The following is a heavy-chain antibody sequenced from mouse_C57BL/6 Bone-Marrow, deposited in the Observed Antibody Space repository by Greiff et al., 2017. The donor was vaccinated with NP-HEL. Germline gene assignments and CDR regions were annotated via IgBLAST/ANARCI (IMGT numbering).Heavy chain of an antibody. CDR3: ARHEGRIYYDYAEGAWFAY. V-gene: IGHV1-62-2*01. J-gene: IGHJ3*01. D-gene: IGHD2-4*01. CDR2: FYPGSGSI. Sequence: VQLQESGAELVKPGASVKLSCKASGYTFTEYTIHWVKQRSGQGLEWIGWFYPGSGSIKYNEKFKDKATLTADKSSSTVYMELSRLTSVDSAVYFCARHEGRIYYDYAEGAWFAYWGQGTLVTVSA. CDR1: GYTFTEYT.